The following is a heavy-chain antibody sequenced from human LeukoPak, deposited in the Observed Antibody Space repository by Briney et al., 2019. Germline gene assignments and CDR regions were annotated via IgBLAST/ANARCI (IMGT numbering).Heavy chain of an antibody. Sequence: PSETLSLTCTVSGASISNYYWSWIRQPPGKGLECIGYVSYSGRTNHNPSLKSRVTISADTSKNQFSLKLTSVTAADTAVYYCARGAVAGYLNAPLDYWGQGTLVTVSS. CDR3: ARGAVAGYLNAPLDY. D-gene: IGHD6-13*01. V-gene: IGHV4-59*01. J-gene: IGHJ4*02. CDR2: VSYSGRT. CDR1: GASISNYY.